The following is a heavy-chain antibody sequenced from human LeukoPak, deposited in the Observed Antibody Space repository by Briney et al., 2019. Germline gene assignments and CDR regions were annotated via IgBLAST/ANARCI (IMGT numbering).Heavy chain of an antibody. CDR1: GLRFSDFG. CDR3: VKGDNYKPLYFDN. J-gene: IGHJ4*02. V-gene: IGHV3-33*06. CDR2: IWYDRSKK. Sequence: GGSLRLSCAASGLRFSDFGMHWVRQAPGKGLEWVAVIWYDRSKKFYADSVEGRFTISSDNSKNTLFLQMNSLRDEDTAVYYCVKGDNYKPLYFDNWGQGSLVTVTA. D-gene: IGHD1-20*01.